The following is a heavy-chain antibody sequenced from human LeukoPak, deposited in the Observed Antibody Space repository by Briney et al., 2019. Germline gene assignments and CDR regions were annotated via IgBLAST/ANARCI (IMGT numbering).Heavy chain of an antibody. Sequence: GGSLRLSCAASGFTFSSYEMNWVRQAPGKGLEWVSGISSSGRIIYYADSVKGRLTISRDNTKNSLYLQMNSLRAEDTAVYYCARVSRYANDYWGQGTLVTVSS. J-gene: IGHJ4*02. V-gene: IGHV3-48*03. CDR2: ISSSGRII. CDR3: ARVSRYANDY. CDR1: GFTFSSYE. D-gene: IGHD2-2*01.